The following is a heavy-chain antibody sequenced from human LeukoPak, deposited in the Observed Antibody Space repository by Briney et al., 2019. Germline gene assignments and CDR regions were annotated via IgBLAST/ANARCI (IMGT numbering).Heavy chain of an antibody. Sequence: GGSLRLSCPPSGFTFSNYCMHWVRPPPGKGLEWVAVISYDESDKYYAASVKDRFTLSRDNSKKTLYLQMNSLRPEDTAVYYCAKGVVAATNAAYYGMDVWGQGTTVTVSS. CDR3: AKGVVAATNAAYYGMDV. V-gene: IGHV3-30*18. CDR1: GFTFSNYC. J-gene: IGHJ6*02. D-gene: IGHD2-15*01. CDR2: ISYDESDK.